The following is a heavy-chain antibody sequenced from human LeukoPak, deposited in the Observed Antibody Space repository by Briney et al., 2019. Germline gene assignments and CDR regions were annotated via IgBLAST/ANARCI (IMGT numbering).Heavy chain of an antibody. D-gene: IGHD3-16*02. V-gene: IGHV3-48*04. Sequence: PGGSLRLSCAASGFTFSSYSMNWVRQAPGKGLEWVSCISSSSSTIYYADSVKGRFTISRDNAKNSLYLQMNSLRAEDTAGYYCAKEDGYVWGSYRLDYWGQGTLVTVSS. J-gene: IGHJ4*02. CDR1: GFTFSSYS. CDR2: ISSSSSTI. CDR3: AKEDGYVWGSYRLDY.